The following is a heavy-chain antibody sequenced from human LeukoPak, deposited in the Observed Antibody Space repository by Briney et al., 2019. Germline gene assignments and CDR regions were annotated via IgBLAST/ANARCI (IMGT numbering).Heavy chain of an antibody. D-gene: IGHD3-22*01. CDR3: AKDIGSSGYDDAFDI. J-gene: IGHJ3*02. V-gene: IGHV3-43*02. CDR1: GFTFDDYA. Sequence: GGSLRLSCAASGFTFDDYAMHWVRQAPGKGLEWVSLISGDGGSTYYADSVKGRFTISRDNSKNSLYLQMNSLRTEDTALYYCAKDIGSSGYDDAFDIWGQGTMVTVS. CDR2: ISGDGGST.